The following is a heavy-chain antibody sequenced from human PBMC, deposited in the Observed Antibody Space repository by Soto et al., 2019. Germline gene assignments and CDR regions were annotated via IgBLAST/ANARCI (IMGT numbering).Heavy chain of an antibody. Sequence: QVQLQESGPGLVKPSQTLSLTCTVSGGSISSGGYYWSWIRQHPGKGLEWIGYIYYSGSTYYNPSLKSRVTISVDTSKTQFSLKLSSVTAADTAVYYCARGNGIVGVKKAFDIWGQGTMVTVSS. D-gene: IGHD3-22*01. CDR3: ARGNGIVGVKKAFDI. CDR2: IYYSGST. V-gene: IGHV4-31*03. CDR1: GGSISSGGYY. J-gene: IGHJ3*02.